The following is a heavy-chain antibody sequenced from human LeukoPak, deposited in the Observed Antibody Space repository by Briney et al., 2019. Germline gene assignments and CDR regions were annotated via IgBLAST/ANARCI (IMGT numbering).Heavy chain of an antibody. D-gene: IGHD6-19*01. CDR1: GYTFSSYG. CDR3: ARDAGSSGWRQGDS. J-gene: IGHJ4*02. V-gene: IGHV1-18*01. Sequence: ASVKVSCKASGYTFSSYGISWVRQAPGQGLEWMGWISAYNGNTNYAQKFQGRVTTTTDTSTSTAYMEIRSLTSDDTAIYYCARDAGSSGWRQGDSWGQGTLVTVSS. CDR2: ISAYNGNT.